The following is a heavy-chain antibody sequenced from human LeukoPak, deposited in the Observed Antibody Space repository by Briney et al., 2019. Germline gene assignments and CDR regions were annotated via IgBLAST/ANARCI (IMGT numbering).Heavy chain of an antibody. CDR1: GYTLTSYG. V-gene: IGHV1-18*01. CDR2: ISAYNGNT. CDR3: ARDKEPASYYGMDV. Sequence: ASVKVSCKASGYTLTSYGISWVRQAPGQGLEWMGWISAYNGNTNYAQKLQGRVTMTTDTSTSTAYMELRSLRSDDTAVYYCARDKEPASYYGMDVWGQGTTVTVSS. J-gene: IGHJ6*02.